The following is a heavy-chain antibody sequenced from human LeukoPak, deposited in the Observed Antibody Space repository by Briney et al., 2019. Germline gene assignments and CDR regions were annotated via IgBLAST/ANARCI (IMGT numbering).Heavy chain of an antibody. V-gene: IGHV3-53*01. D-gene: IGHD3-16*01. CDR3: ARDHLYYEISGPRFDY. Sequence: QAGGSLRLSCAASGFTVSSNYMSWVRQAPGKGLEWVSVIYSGGSTYYADSVKGRFTISRDNSKSTLYIQMNSLRVEDTAVYFCARDHLYYEISGPRFDYWGQGTRVTVSS. J-gene: IGHJ4*02. CDR1: GFTVSSNY. CDR2: IYSGGST.